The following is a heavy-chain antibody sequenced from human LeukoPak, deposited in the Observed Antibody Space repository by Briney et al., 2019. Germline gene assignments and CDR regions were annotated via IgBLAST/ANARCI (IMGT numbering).Heavy chain of an antibody. J-gene: IGHJ4*02. D-gene: IGHD5-18*01. CDR3: AKDLRYSYGPGLVDY. Sequence: PGGSLRLSCAASGFTFSNYWMHWVRQDPGKGLVWVSFINPDGSTTNYADSVKGRFTISRDNAKNALYLQMNSLRAEDTAVYYCAKDLRYSYGPGLVDYWGQGTLVTVSS. CDR2: INPDGSTT. V-gene: IGHV3-74*01. CDR1: GFTFSNYW.